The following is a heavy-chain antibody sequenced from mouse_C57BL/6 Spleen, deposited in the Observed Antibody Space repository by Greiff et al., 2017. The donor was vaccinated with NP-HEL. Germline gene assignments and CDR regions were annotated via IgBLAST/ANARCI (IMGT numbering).Heavy chain of an antibody. J-gene: IGHJ2*01. CDR2: FHPYNDDT. V-gene: IGHV1-47*01. CDR3: ARDYDGYSDY. CDR1: GYTFTTYP. D-gene: IGHD2-3*01. Sequence: QVQLQQSGAELVKPGASVKMSCKASGYTFTTYPIEWMKQNHGKSLEWIGNFHPYNDDTKYNEKFKDKATLTVDKSSSTAYMQLSSLTSEDSAVYYCARDYDGYSDYWGQGTTLTVSS.